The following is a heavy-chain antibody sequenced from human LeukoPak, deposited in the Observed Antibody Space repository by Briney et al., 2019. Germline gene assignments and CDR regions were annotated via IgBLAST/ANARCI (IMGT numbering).Heavy chain of an antibody. CDR1: GFTVRNNH. CDR2: ISSGSTYI. CDR3: ASQGGFDD. D-gene: IGHD2-15*01. J-gene: IGHJ4*02. Sequence: KSGGSLRLSCAASGFTVRNNHMSWVRQAPGKGLEWVPSISSGSTYIYYADSVKGRFTISRDNAKNSLHLQMNSLRGEDTAVYYCASQGGFDDWGQGTLVTVSS. V-gene: IGHV3-21*01.